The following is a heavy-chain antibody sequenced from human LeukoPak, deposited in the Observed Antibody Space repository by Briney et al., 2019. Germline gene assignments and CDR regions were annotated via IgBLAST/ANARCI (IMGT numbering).Heavy chain of an antibody. J-gene: IGHJ5*02. V-gene: IGHV1-18*01. CDR3: AFQANYDFWSGSVDWFDP. Sequence: ASVNVSCKASGYTFTSYGISWVRQAPGQGLEWMGWISAYNGNTNYAQKLQGRVTMTTDTSTSTAYMELRSLRSDDTAVYYCAFQANYDFWSGSVDWFDPWGQGTLVTVSS. CDR2: ISAYNGNT. CDR1: GYTFTSYG. D-gene: IGHD3-3*01.